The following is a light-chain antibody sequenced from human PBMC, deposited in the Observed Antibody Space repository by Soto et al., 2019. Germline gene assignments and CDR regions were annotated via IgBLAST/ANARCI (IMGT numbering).Light chain of an antibody. CDR2: SAS. V-gene: IGKV3-20*01. Sequence: EIVLTQSPGTLSLSPGERATLSCRASQSVSSNYLAWYHQTPGQAPRLLISSASSRATGIPDRFSGGGSGTDFTLTISRLEPEDFAVYYCQQYDTSPITFGQGTRLESK. J-gene: IGKJ5*01. CDR1: QSVSSNY. CDR3: QQYDTSPIT.